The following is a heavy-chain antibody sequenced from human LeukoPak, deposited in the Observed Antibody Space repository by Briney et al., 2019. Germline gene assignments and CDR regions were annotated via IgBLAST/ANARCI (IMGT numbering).Heavy chain of an antibody. CDR1: GYTFTSYD. CDR2: MNPNSGNT. Sequence: ASVKVSCKASGYTFTSYDINWVRQATGQGLEWMGWMNPNSGNTGYAQKFQGRVTMTRNTSISTAYMELSSLRSEDTAVYYCAKRGKDSSGYFGFDPWGQGTLVTVSS. CDR3: AKRGKDSSGYFGFDP. J-gene: IGHJ5*02. V-gene: IGHV1-8*01. D-gene: IGHD3-22*01.